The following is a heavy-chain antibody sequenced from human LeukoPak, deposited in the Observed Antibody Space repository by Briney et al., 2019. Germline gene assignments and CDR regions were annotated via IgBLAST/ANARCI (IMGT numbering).Heavy chain of an antibody. CDR2: IYHSGST. CDR1: GGSISSSNW. J-gene: IGHJ4*02. CDR3: ARASGYYGSGSYYTG. D-gene: IGHD3-10*01. V-gene: IGHV4-4*02. Sequence: SETLSLTCAVSGGSISSSNWWSWVRQPPGKGLEWIGEIYHSGSTNYNPSLKSRVTISVDKSKNQFSLKLSSVTAADTAVYYCARASGYYGSGSYYTGWGQGTLVTVSS.